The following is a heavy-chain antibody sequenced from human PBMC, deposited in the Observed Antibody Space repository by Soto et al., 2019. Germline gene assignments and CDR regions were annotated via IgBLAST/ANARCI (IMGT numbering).Heavy chain of an antibody. J-gene: IGHJ3*01. CDR2: IYDTWTT. V-gene: IGHV4-30-4*01. CDR1: GGSMSENDYY. CDR3: ARAVVRGGFNL. Sequence: QVQLQEAGPGLVRPSQTLSLTYTVAGGSMSENDYYWSWLRQSPGQGLQWIGYIYDTWTTSYSPSRKSRVTMSAHTSRNQFSHKLTSVSAADTALYFCARAVVRGGFNLWGQGTLVTVSS. D-gene: IGHD3-10*02.